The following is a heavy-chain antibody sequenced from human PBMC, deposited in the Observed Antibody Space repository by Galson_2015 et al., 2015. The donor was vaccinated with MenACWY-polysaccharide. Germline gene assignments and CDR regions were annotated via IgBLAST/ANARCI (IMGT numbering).Heavy chain of an antibody. CDR3: VKGGWADY. Sequence: SLRLSCAASGSRFSNSGMHWVRQAPGKGLEWVAVIQYDGSNKVYADSVKGRFTISRDNSKDTLRLQMDSLRAEDTAVYYCVKGGWADYWGQGTLVTVSS. V-gene: IGHV3-33*03. CDR2: IQYDGSNK. CDR1: GSRFSNSG. D-gene: IGHD1-26*01. J-gene: IGHJ4*02.